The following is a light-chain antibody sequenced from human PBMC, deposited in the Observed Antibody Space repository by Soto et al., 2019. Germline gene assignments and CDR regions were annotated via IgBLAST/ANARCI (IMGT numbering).Light chain of an antibody. CDR2: DVS. CDR1: SXDVGGYNY. Sequence: QSVLTQPASVSGSPGQSITISCTGSSXDVGGYNYVSWYQQHHPGKAPKLMIYDVSNRPSGVSNRFSGSKSGNTASLTISGLQAEDEADYYCSSYTTSSTVVFGGGTQLTVL. CDR3: SSYTTSSTVV. J-gene: IGLJ2*01. V-gene: IGLV2-14*03.